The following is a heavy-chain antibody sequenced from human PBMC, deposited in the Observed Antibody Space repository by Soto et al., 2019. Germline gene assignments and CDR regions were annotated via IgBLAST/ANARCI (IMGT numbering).Heavy chain of an antibody. CDR3: ARVTVAVPATTHYFDY. D-gene: IGHD1-26*01. V-gene: IGHV4-59*01. CDR1: GGSFSDDY. J-gene: IGHJ4*02. Sequence: KPSETLSLTCAFCGGSFSDDYWSWIRQPPGKGLEWIGYFYYSGITNYNPSLKSRVTISADTSKNQFSLKLRSVTAADAAVYYCARVTVAVPATTHYFDYWGQGTPVTVSS. CDR2: FYYSGIT.